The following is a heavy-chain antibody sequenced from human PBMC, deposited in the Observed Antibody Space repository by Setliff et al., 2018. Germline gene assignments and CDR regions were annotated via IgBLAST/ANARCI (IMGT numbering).Heavy chain of an antibody. CDR1: GGPLNSYS. D-gene: IGHD3-22*01. J-gene: IGHJ4*02. V-gene: IGHV1-69*02. Sequence: SVKVSCKASGGPLNSYSFSWVRQAPGQGLEWMGRIIPVLDITRYSQKFQGRVTITADKSTGIIYMELTSLRSDDTAVYYCARHPPPPNYFDIGTLDSWGQGTLVTVSS. CDR3: ARHPPPPNYFDIGTLDS. CDR2: IIPVLDIT.